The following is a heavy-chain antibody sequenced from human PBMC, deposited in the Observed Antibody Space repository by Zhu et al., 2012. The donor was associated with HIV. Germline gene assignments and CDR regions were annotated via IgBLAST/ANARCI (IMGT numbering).Heavy chain of an antibody. V-gene: IGHV4-59*01. J-gene: IGHJ2*01. CDR3: ARDLAVAGMWYLDL. CDR1: GGSISTYY. Sequence: QVQLQESGPGLVKPSETLSLICSVSGGSISTYYWSWIRQPPGKGLEWIGYVYYSGSTNYNPSLKSRVTILVDTSKNQFSLKMSSVTAADTAVYYCARDLAVAGMWYLDLWAWHPRRLSP. D-gene: IGHD6-19*01. CDR2: VYYSGST.